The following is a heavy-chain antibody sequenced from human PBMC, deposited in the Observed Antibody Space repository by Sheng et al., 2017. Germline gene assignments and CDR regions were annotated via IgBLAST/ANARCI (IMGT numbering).Heavy chain of an antibody. D-gene: IGHD6-19*01. CDR1: GFTFDDYA. J-gene: IGHJ4*02. CDR2: ISWNSGSI. V-gene: IGHV3-9*01. Sequence: EVQLVESGGGLVQPGRSLRLSCAASGFTFDDYAMHWVRQAPGKGLEWVSGISWNSGSIGYADSVKGRFTISRDNAKNSLYLQMNSLRAEDTALYYCAKDSGGYSSGWYYFDYWGQGTLV. CDR3: AKDSGGYSSGWYYFDY.